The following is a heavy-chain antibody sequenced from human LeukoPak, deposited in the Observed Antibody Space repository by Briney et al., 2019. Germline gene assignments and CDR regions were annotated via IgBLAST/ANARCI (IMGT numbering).Heavy chain of an antibody. J-gene: IGHJ2*01. CDR3: AKVPYGGVYWYFDL. D-gene: IGHD3-10*01. CDR1: GLTFRSYE. Sequence: GGSLRLSCAASGLTFRSYEMNWVRQAPGKGLEWVSYISSSGRTTYYADSVKGRFTISRDNAENSLYLQMNSLRAEDTAVYYCAKVPYGGVYWYFDLWGRGTLVTVSS. V-gene: IGHV3-48*03. CDR2: ISSSGRTT.